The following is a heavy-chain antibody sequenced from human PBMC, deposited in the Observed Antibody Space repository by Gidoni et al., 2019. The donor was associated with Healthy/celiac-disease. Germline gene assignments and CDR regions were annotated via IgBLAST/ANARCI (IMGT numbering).Heavy chain of an antibody. CDR1: GYSFPSYW. J-gene: IGHJ3*02. CDR3: ARPKYYYDSSGYYSGDAFDI. D-gene: IGHD3-22*01. V-gene: IGHV5-51*01. CDR2: IYPGDSDT. Sequence: EVQLVQSGAEVKKPGESLKISCKGSGYSFPSYWIGWVRQMPGKGLEWMGIIYPGDSDTRYSPSFQGQVTISADKSISTAYLQWSSLKASDTAMYYCARPKYYYDSSGYYSGDAFDIWGQGTMVTVSS.